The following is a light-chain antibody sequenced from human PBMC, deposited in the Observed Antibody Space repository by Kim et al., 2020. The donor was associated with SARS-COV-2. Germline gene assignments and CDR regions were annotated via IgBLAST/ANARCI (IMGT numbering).Light chain of an antibody. V-gene: IGKV3-20*01. Sequence: ESVLTQSPGTLSLSLGEEATLSCRTSQGLNTNSIVWYQQKYGQPPRLLIYGESRATGIPDRFSGGGYGTDFSLTISSLEPEDAAMYYCQQYGRSPPYTFGQGTKVDIK. J-gene: IGKJ2*01. CDR2: GES. CDR1: QGLNTNS. CDR3: QQYGRSPPYT.